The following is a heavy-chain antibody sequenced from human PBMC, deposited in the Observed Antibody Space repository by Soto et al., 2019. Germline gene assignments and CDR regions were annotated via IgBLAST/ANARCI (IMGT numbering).Heavy chain of an antibody. V-gene: IGHV1-2*02. CDR3: ATSTTRVKGVDEHDAFDI. Sequence: ASVKVSCKASGYTFTGYYMQWMRQAPGQGLEWMGWINPNSGGTNYAQKFQGRVTMTTDTSTSTAYMELSRLRSDDTAVYNCATSTTRVKGVDEHDAFDIWGQGTMVTVSS. D-gene: IGHD2-2*01. CDR1: GYTFTGYY. CDR2: INPNSGGT. J-gene: IGHJ3*02.